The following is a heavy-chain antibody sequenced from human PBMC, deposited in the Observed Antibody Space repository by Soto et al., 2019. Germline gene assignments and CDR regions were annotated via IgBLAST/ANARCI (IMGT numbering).Heavy chain of an antibody. Sequence: SETLSLTCTVSGGSISSGDYYWSWIRQPPGKGLEWIGYIYYSGSTYYNPSLKRRVTISVDTSKNQFSLKLSSVTAADTAVYYCARVYGGNSVSYWLDPWGQGTLVTVSS. CDR2: IYYSGST. D-gene: IGHD2-21*02. CDR1: GGSISSGDYY. J-gene: IGHJ5*02. V-gene: IGHV4-30-4*01. CDR3: ARVYGGNSVSYWLDP.